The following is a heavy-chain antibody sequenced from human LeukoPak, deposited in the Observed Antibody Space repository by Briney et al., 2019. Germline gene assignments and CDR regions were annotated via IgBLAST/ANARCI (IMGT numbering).Heavy chain of an antibody. CDR1: GYTFTSYD. V-gene: IGHV1-8*01. D-gene: IGHD2-15*01. J-gene: IGHJ6*02. CDR3: ARVSPPYCSGGSCYPATFIYYYYGMDV. CDR2: MNPNSGNT. Sequence: ASVKVSCKASGYTFTSYDINWVRQATGQGLEWMGWMNPNSGNTGYAQKFQGRVTMTRNTSISTAYMELSSLRSEDTAVYYCARVSPPYCSGGSCYPATFIYYYYGMDVWGQGTTVTVSS.